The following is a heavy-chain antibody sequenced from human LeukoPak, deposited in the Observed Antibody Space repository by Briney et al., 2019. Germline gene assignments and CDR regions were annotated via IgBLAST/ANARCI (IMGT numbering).Heavy chain of an antibody. V-gene: IGHV1-2*02. CDR2: INPNNGGT. CDR1: GYTFTDYY. D-gene: IGHD3-9*01. Sequence: ASVKVSCKASGYTFTDYYIHWVRQAPGQGLEWMGWINPNNGGTNCAQNFEDRVTLTRDTSISTAYMELRWLTSDDTAVYYCARAVRRYFDWTLRPSLDYWGQGTLVTVSS. J-gene: IGHJ4*02. CDR3: ARAVRRYFDWTLRPSLDY.